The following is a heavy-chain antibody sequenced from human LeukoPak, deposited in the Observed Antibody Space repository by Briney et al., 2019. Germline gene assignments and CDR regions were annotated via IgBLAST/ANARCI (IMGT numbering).Heavy chain of an antibody. CDR3: ARVVGYCSSTSCYTGDY. D-gene: IGHD2-2*02. V-gene: IGHV1-2*02. CDR2: VNPNNGDT. CDR1: GYTFTGYY. J-gene: IGHJ4*02. Sequence: ASVKVSCKASGYTFTGYYIHWVRQAPGQGLEWMGWVNPNNGDTDYAQKFQGRVTMTRDTSITTAYMELSRLRSDDTAVYYCARVVGYCSSTSCYTGDYWGQGTLVTVSS.